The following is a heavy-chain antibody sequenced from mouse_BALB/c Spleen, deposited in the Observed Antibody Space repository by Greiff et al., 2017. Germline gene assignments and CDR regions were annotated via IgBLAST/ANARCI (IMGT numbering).Heavy chain of an antibody. Sequence: EVKLQESGGGLVQPGGSLKLSCAASGFTFSSYGMSWVRQTPDKRLELVATINSNGGSTYYPDSVKGRFTISRDNAKNTLYLQMSSLKSEDTAMYYCARDRGNSYAMDYWGQGTSVTVSS. D-gene: IGHD2-1*01. CDR1: GFTFSSYG. CDR3: ARDRGNSYAMDY. CDR2: INSNGGST. V-gene: IGHV5-6-3*01. J-gene: IGHJ4*01.